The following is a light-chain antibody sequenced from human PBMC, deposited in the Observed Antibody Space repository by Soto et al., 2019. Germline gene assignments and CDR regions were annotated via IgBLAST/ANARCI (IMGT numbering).Light chain of an antibody. CDR2: WAS. J-gene: IGKJ1*01. V-gene: IGKV4-1*01. CDR1: QSVLYSSNSRSY. Sequence: DIVMTQSPQFLAVSLGERATINCESSQSVLYSSNSRSYLSWFQQKPGQPPKLLIYWASTRASGVPDRFSGGGSGTTFALTISSLQAEDVATYYCQQYYSTPWTFGQGTKVEIK. CDR3: QQYYSTPWT.